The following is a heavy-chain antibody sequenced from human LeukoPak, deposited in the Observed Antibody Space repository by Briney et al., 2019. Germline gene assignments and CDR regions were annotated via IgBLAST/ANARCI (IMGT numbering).Heavy chain of an antibody. D-gene: IGHD6-6*01. Sequence: PSETLSLTCTVSGGSISSYYWSWIRQPPGKGLEWIGYIHYSGSTNYTPSLKSRVTISLDTSKNQFSLKLSSVTAADTAVYYCARAYSSSSFGFYYYYMDVWGKGTTVTVSS. CDR2: IHYSGST. CDR1: GGSISSYY. V-gene: IGHV4-59*01. J-gene: IGHJ6*03. CDR3: ARAYSSSSFGFYYYYMDV.